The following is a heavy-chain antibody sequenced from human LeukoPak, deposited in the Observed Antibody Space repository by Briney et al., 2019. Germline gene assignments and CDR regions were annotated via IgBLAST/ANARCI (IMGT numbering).Heavy chain of an antibody. D-gene: IGHD3-10*02. Sequence: GGSLRLSCAASGFTFSNYAMHWVRQAPGKGLEYLSAINGNGGSTYYATSVKGQFTITRDNSKNTLYLQMDSLSAEDMAVFYCARYLGAGSYLDFWGQGTLVTVSS. J-gene: IGHJ4*02. CDR3: ARYLGAGSYLDF. CDR2: INGNGGST. CDR1: GFTFSNYA. V-gene: IGHV3-64*01.